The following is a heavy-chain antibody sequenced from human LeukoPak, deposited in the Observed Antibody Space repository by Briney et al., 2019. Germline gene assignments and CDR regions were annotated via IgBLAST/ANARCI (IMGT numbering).Heavy chain of an antibody. CDR3: ARDTIGMIVVAFDY. V-gene: IGHV1-2*02. CDR1: GYTFTNYY. Sequence: GASVKVSCKASGYTFTNYYVHWVRQAPGQGLEWMGWLNPNSGGTNYAQKFQGRVTMTRDTSISTAYMELSRLRSDDTAMYYCARDTIGMIVVAFDYWGQGTLVTVSS. D-gene: IGHD3-22*01. J-gene: IGHJ4*02. CDR2: LNPNSGGT.